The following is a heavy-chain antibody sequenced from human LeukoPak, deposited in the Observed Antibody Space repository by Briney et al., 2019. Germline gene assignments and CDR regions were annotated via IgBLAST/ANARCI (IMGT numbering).Heavy chain of an antibody. V-gene: IGHV4-39*01. D-gene: IGHD2-2*01. CDR1: GGSISSSSYY. J-gene: IGHJ4*02. CDR2: IYYSGST. CDR3: ACFVVVPVAASEVDY. Sequence: SETLSLTCTVSGGSISSSSYYWGWIRQPPGKGLEWIGSIYYSGSTYYNPSLKSRVTISVDTSKNQFSLKLSSVTAADTAVYYCACFVVVPVAASEVDYWGQGTLVTVSS.